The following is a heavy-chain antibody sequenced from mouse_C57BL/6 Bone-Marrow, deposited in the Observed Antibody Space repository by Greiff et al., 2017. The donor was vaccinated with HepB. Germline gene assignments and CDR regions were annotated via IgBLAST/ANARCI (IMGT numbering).Heavy chain of an antibody. CDR1: GFNIKDDY. Sequence: EVMLVESGAELVRPGASVKLSCTASGFNIKDDYMHWVKQRPEQGLEWIGWIDPENGDTEYASKFQGKATITADTSSNTAYLQLSSLTSEDTAVYYCTLLPRYFDVWGTGTTVTVSS. J-gene: IGHJ1*03. CDR2: IDPENGDT. CDR3: TLLPRYFDV. V-gene: IGHV14-4*01. D-gene: IGHD2-12*01.